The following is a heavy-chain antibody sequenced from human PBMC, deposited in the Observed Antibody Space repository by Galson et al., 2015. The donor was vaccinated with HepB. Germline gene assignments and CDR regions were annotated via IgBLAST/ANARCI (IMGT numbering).Heavy chain of an antibody. J-gene: IGHJ6*02. D-gene: IGHD6-13*01. CDR2: ISGSGGST. CDR1: GFTFSSYA. Sequence: SLRLSCAASGFTFSSYAMSWGRQAPGKGLEWVSAISGSGGSTYYADSVKGRFTISRDNSKNTLYLQMNSLRAEDTAVYYCAKDLEDSSSWYPLTSNYYYYGMDVWGQGTAVTVSS. CDR3: AKDLEDSSSWYPLTSNYYYYGMDV. V-gene: IGHV3-23*01.